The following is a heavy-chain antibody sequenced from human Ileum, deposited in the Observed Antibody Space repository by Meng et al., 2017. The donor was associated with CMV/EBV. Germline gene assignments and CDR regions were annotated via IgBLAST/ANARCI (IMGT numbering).Heavy chain of an antibody. D-gene: IGHD5/OR15-5a*01. V-gene: IGHV3-74*01. CDR3: VRAGGSSGHFYELPDN. Sequence: GGSLRLSCAASGFTFSDYWMHWVRQAPGKGLVWVSRINSDGSTTNYADSVKGRFTISRDNAKNTLYLQMNSLRAEDTAVYYCVRAGGSSGHFYELPDNWGQGTLVTVSS. CDR2: INSDGSTT. CDR1: GFTFSDYW. J-gene: IGHJ4*02.